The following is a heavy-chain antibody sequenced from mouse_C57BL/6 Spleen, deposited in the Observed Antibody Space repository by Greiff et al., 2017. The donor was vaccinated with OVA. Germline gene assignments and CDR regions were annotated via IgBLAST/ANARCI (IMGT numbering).Heavy chain of an antibody. CDR1: GFSFNTYA. CDR2: IRSKSNNYAT. Sequence: DVKLVESGGGLVQPKGSLKLSCAASGFSFNTYAMNWVRQAPGKGLEWVARIRSKSNNYATYYADSVKDRFTISRDDSESMLYLQMNNLKTEDTAMYYCVRRYYGNYGAMDYWGQGTSVTVSS. D-gene: IGHD2-1*01. J-gene: IGHJ4*01. V-gene: IGHV10-1*01. CDR3: VRRYYGNYGAMDY.